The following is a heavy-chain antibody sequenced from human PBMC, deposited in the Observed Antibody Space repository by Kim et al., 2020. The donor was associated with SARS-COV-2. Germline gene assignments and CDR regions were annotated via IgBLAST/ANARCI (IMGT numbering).Heavy chain of an antibody. D-gene: IGHD3-3*01. V-gene: IGHV1-2*02. Sequence: TNYAQKFQGRVTMTSDTSISTAYMELSRLRSDDTAVYYCASTIFGVVIMVWGQGTMVTVSS. CDR2: T. J-gene: IGHJ3*01. CDR3: ASTIFGVVIMV.